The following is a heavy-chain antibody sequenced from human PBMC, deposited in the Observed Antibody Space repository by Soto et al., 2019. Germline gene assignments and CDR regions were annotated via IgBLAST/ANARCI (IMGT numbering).Heavy chain of an antibody. CDR1: GGTFSSYA. CDR2: IIPIFGTA. D-gene: IGHD3-22*01. Sequence: QVQLVQSGAEVKKPGSSVKVSCKASGGTFSSYAISWVRQAPGQGLEWMGGIIPIFGTANYAQKFQGRVTITADESTSTAYMELSSLRSEYTAVYYCARASYYYDSSGSEEGYFDYWGQGTLVTVSS. V-gene: IGHV1-69*01. CDR3: ARASYYYDSSGSEEGYFDY. J-gene: IGHJ4*02.